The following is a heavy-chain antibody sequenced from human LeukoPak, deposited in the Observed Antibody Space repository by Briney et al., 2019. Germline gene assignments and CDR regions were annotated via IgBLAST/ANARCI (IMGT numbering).Heavy chain of an antibody. CDR3: AKNSLPPYSSGWYCY. J-gene: IGHJ4*02. Sequence: GGTLRLSCAASGFTFSSSGMSWVRQAPGKGLEWVSAITGGGGSTYYADSVKGRFTISRDNSQNTLYLQMNSLRAEDTAVYYCAKNSLPPYSSGWYCYWGQGTLVTVSS. CDR2: ITGGGGST. D-gene: IGHD6-19*01. V-gene: IGHV3-23*01. CDR1: GFTFSSSG.